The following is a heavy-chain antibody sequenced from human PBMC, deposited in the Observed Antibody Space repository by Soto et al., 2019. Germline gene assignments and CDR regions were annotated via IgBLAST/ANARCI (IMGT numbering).Heavy chain of an antibody. CDR1: GFSLTTSGVG. V-gene: IGHV2-5*02. D-gene: IGHD3-3*01. CDR2: IYWDDDK. Sequence: QITLNESGPPVVRPTETLTLTCRFSGFSLTTSGVGVGWIRQSPGKAPEWLALIYWDDDKRYSASLKSRLTLATTTSKNQVVLTVSDLDPTDTATYYCAHRVLRTVFGLVTTTAIYFDFWGQGTPVAVSS. CDR3: AHRVLRTVFGLVTTTAIYFDF. J-gene: IGHJ4*02.